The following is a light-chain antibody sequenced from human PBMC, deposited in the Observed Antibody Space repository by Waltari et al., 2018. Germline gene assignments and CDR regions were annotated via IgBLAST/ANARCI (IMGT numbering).Light chain of an antibody. CDR2: INSDGSH. CDR3: QTGGHGTWV. Sequence: QLVLTQSPSASASLGASVKLTCTLDSGHSSNIVAWLQQQPEKCPRYLMKINSDGSHSKGDWIPDRFSGSSSGAERYLTISSVQSEDEADYYCQTGGHGTWVFGGGTKLTVL. V-gene: IGLV4-69*01. J-gene: IGLJ3*02. CDR1: SGHSSNI.